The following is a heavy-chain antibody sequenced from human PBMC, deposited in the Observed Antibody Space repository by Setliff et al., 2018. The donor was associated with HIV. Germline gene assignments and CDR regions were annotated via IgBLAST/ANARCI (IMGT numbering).Heavy chain of an antibody. Sequence: GGSLRLSCAASGFTFEDYSMSWVRQTPEKGLEWVSIITSGGSTYYADSAKGRFIISRDNSQNTLYLQMNSLRADDTAIYYCAKGFRPVDTALVSGPTYWGQGIRVTVSS. CDR3: AKGFRPVDTALVSGPTY. CDR2: ITSGGST. V-gene: IGHV3-23*01. J-gene: IGHJ4*02. CDR1: GFTFEDYS. D-gene: IGHD5-18*01.